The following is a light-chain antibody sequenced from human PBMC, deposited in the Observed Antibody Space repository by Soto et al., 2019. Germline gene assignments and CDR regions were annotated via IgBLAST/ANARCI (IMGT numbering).Light chain of an antibody. V-gene: IGKV3-20*01. CDR3: QQYGSSPPIT. J-gene: IGKJ5*01. Sequence: EIVMTQSPATLSLSPVESAAVSCRASQSISSNLAWHQQKPGQAPRLLXYGASSRSTGIPDRFSGSGSGTDFTPTISRLEPEDFAVYYCQQYGSSPPITFGQGTRLEIK. CDR2: GAS. CDR1: QSISSN.